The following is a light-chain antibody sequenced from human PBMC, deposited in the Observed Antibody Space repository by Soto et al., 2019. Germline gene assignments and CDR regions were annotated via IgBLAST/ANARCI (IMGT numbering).Light chain of an antibody. CDR2: GAS. J-gene: IGKJ1*01. CDR3: QQYGTSPRT. V-gene: IGKV3-20*01. Sequence: EIVLTQSPGTLSLSPGERATLSCRASQSVKSNSLAWYQQKPGQAPRLLIYGASSRATGIPDRFSGSGSGTDFTLTISRPEPEDFAVYYCQQYGTSPRTFGQGTKVEIK. CDR1: QSVKSNS.